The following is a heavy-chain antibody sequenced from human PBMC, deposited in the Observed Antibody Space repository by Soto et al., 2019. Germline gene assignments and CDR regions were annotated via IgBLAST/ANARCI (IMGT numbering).Heavy chain of an antibody. J-gene: IGHJ4*02. D-gene: IGHD3-10*01. V-gene: IGHV4-39*01. CDR2: IYYSGST. Sequence: SETLSLTCTVSGGSISSSSYYWGWIRQPPGKGLEWIGSIYYSGSTYYNPSLKSRVTISADTSKNQFSLKLSSVTAADTAVYYCARTGGLRGVAAYWGQGSLVTVYS. CDR1: GGSISSSSYY. CDR3: ARTGGLRGVAAY.